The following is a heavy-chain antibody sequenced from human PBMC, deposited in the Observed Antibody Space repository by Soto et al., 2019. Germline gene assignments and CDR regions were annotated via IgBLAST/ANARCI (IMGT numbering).Heavy chain of an antibody. V-gene: IGHV1-3*04. CDR1: GYTFTSQT. CDR2: ISTGTGNT. J-gene: IGHJ4*02. Sequence: ASVKVSCKASGYTFTSQTVYWVRQAPGQSLEWMGWISTGTGNTRYSQQFQGRVTITRDMSARTAYMELSNLRFEDTAVYYCARVAHWGQGTLVTVSS. CDR3: ARVAH.